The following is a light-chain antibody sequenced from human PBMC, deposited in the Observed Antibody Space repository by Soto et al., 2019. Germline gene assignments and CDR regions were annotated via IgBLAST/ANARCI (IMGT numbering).Light chain of an antibody. J-gene: IGKJ1*01. Sequence: EIVLTQSPAPLSLSPGDRATLSCRASQSVSSHLAWYQQKPGQAPRLLIYEASNRATGIPTRCRGSGSGTDFTLTISRLEPEDFAVYYCQQRNNWPWTFGQGTKVDIK. CDR1: QSVSSH. V-gene: IGKV3-11*01. CDR3: QQRNNWPWT. CDR2: EAS.